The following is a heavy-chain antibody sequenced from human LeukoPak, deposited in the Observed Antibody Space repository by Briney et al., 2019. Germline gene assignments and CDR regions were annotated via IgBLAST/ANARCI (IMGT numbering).Heavy chain of an antibody. D-gene: IGHD3-22*01. Sequence: GGSLRLSCAASGFTFTDFYMSWIRQAPGKGLEWVSAISGSGGSTYYADSVKGRFTISRDNSKNTLYLQMNSLRAEDTAVYYCAKEYYYDSSGENAFDIWGQGTMVTVSS. CDR2: ISGSGGST. CDR3: AKEYYYDSSGENAFDI. V-gene: IGHV3-23*01. J-gene: IGHJ3*02. CDR1: GFTFTDFY.